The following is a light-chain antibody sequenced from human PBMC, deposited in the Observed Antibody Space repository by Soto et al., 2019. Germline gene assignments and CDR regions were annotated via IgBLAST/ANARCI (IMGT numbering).Light chain of an antibody. Sequence: VLTQSPGTLSLSPGEGATLSCRASQRVASDLAWYLQKPGQPPRLLIYDASIRATGIPDRISGSGSERDFTLTINSLQPDDYGTYYCQQYHSYIFTFGPGTTVDIK. V-gene: IGKV3-20*01. CDR2: DAS. CDR1: QRVASD. J-gene: IGKJ3*01. CDR3: QQYHSYIFT.